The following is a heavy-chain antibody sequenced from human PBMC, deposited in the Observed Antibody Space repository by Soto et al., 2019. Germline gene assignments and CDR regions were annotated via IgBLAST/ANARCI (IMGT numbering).Heavy chain of an antibody. CDR3: ASEYYCLLTGDYTDY. D-gene: IGHD3-9*01. CDR1: GFPFSSYL. J-gene: IGHJ4*02. V-gene: IGHV3-74*01. Sequence: EVQLVESGGDLVQRGGSLRLSCAASGFPFSSYLMHWVRHAPGKGLDWVARISGNGGTTYYADSVTGRFTVSRDNDKNTLSLLMNGMRAEAKDVYYYASEYYCLLTGDYTDYWGQGTLVSVSS. CDR2: ISGNGGTT.